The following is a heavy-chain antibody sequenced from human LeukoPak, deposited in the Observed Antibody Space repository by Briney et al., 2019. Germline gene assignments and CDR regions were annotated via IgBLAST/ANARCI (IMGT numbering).Heavy chain of an antibody. CDR2: IYYSGST. D-gene: IGHD3-3*01. Sequence: PSETLSLTCAVSGGAISSTNWWSWVRQSPEKGLEWIGSIYYSGSTYYNPSLKSRVTISVDTSKNQFSLKLSSVTAADTAVYYCARVSGYQWVDYWGQGTLVTVSS. CDR1: GGAISSTNW. CDR3: ARVSGYQWVDY. V-gene: IGHV4-4*02. J-gene: IGHJ4*02.